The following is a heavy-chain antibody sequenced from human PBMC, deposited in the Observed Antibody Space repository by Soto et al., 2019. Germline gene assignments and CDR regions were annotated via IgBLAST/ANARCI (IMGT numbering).Heavy chain of an antibody. CDR2: IYYSGST. CDR3: VRLTIGSGCYYPDYFDY. CDR1: GGSISSSSYY. Sequence: QLQLQESGPGLVKPSETLSLTCTVSGGSISSSSYYWGWIRQPPGKGLEWIGSIYYSGSTYYNPSLKSRVTTSVDTSKNQFSLKLSSVTAADTAVYYCVRLTIGSGCYYPDYFDYWGQGTLVTVSS. V-gene: IGHV4-39*01. D-gene: IGHD6-19*01. J-gene: IGHJ4*02.